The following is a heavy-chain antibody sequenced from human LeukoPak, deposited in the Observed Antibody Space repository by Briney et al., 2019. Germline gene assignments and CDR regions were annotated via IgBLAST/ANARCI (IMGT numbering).Heavy chain of an antibody. CDR3: ARGDVVVIPAARYYYYYIDV. Sequence: SETLSLTCAVYGGSFSDYYWTWIRQPPGKGLEWIGEINHSGSTNYNLSLKSRVTISVGTSKNQFSLKLTSVTAADTAVYYCARGDVVVIPAARYYYYYIDVWGKGTTVTVSS. CDR2: INHSGST. CDR1: GGSFSDYY. D-gene: IGHD2-2*01. V-gene: IGHV4-34*01. J-gene: IGHJ6*03.